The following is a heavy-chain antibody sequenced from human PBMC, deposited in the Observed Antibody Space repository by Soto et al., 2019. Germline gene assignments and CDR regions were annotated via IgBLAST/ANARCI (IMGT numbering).Heavy chain of an antibody. Sequence: QVQLVESGGGVVQPGRSLRLSCAASGFTFSSYGMHWVRQAPGKGLEWVAVIWYDGSNKYYADSVKGRFTISRDNXXNTLYLQMNSLRAEDTAVYYCARDGRYSYGYYFDYWGQGTLVTVSS. V-gene: IGHV3-33*01. CDR1: GFTFSSYG. D-gene: IGHD5-18*01. J-gene: IGHJ4*02. CDR2: IWYDGSNK. CDR3: ARDGRYSYGYYFDY.